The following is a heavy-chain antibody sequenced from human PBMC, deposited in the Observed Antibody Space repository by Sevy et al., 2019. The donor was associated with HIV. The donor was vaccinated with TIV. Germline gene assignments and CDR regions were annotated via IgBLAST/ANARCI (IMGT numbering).Heavy chain of an antibody. J-gene: IGHJ6*02. V-gene: IGHV1-69*13. CDR1: GGTFSSYA. Sequence: ASVKVSCKASGGTFSSYAISWVRQAPGQGLEWMGGIIPIFGTANYAQKFQGRVTITADESTSTAYMGLSSLGSEDTAVYYCARDQDCSSTSCYPETTYGMDVWGQGTTVTVSS. CDR2: IIPIFGTA. D-gene: IGHD2-2*01. CDR3: ARDQDCSSTSCYPETTYGMDV.